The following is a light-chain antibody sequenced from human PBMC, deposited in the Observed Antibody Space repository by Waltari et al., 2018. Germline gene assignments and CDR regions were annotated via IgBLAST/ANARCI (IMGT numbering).Light chain of an antibody. V-gene: IGKV1-NL1*01. CDR3: EQYFSTPPYT. J-gene: IGKJ2*01. CDR2: ASS. Sequence: IQMTQSPSSLSASVGDRVTITCRASQGISNSLAWYQQKPGKAPKLLLDASSTLESGVPSRFSGSGSGTDYTLTISSLQPEDFATYYCEQYFSTPPYTFGQGTKLEI. CDR1: QGISNS.